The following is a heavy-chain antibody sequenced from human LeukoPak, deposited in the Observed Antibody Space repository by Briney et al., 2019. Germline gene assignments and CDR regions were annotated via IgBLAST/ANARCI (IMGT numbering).Heavy chain of an antibody. Sequence: PSETLSLTCAVYGGSFSGYYWSWIRQPAGKGLEWIGRIYTSGSTNYNPSLKSRVTISVDTSKNQFSLKLSSVTAADTAVYYCARVMITFGGVIVTNLHFDYWGQGTLVTVSS. CDR1: GGSFSGYY. CDR3: ARVMITFGGVIVTNLHFDY. CDR2: IYTSGST. V-gene: IGHV4-59*10. J-gene: IGHJ4*02. D-gene: IGHD3-16*02.